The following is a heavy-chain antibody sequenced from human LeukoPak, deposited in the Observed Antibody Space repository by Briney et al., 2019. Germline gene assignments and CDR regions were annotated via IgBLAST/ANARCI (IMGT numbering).Heavy chain of an antibody. D-gene: IGHD1-26*01. CDR1: GYNFSSYW. V-gene: IGHV5-51*01. CDR3: GRPGLGAVDY. J-gene: IGHJ4*02. Sequence: GESLKISCKGSGYNFSSYWMAWVRQMPGKCLEWMGIIYPGDSDTRYSPSFQGQVTISADKSISTAYLQWSSLKASDTAMYFCGRPGLGAVDYWGQGTLVTVSS. CDR2: IYPGDSDT.